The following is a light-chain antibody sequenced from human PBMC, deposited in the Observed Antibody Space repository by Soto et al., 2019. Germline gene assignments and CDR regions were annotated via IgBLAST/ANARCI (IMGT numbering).Light chain of an antibody. V-gene: IGLV1-40*01. Sequence: QSVLTQPPSVSGAPGQRVTISCTWSSSNIGAGYDVHWYQQLPGTAPKLLIYGNNNRPSGVPDRFSGSKSGTSASLAITGLQAEDEADYYCQSYDSSLSGSVFGGGTKVTVL. J-gene: IGLJ3*02. CDR1: SSNIGAGYD. CDR2: GNN. CDR3: QSYDSSLSGSV.